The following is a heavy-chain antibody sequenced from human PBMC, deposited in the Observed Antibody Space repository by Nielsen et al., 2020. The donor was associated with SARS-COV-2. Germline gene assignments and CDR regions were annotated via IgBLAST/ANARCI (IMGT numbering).Heavy chain of an antibody. J-gene: IGHJ4*02. Sequence: SLKISCAASGFTFSSYAMHWVRQAPGRGLEWVSGISWDSGSLGYADSVEGRFTISRDNAKNSLFLQMNSLRADDTAVYYCAREGGSKWYFDYWGQGTPVTVSS. CDR2: ISWDSGSL. CDR3: AREGGSKWYFDY. V-gene: IGHV3-9*01. CDR1: GFTFSSYA. D-gene: IGHD6-13*01.